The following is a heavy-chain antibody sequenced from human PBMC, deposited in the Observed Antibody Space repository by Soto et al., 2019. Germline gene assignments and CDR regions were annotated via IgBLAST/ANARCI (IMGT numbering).Heavy chain of an antibody. CDR3: ARVGTGTTDYYYYYLDV. CDR2: TYYRSKWYN. J-gene: IGHJ6*03. Sequence: PSPALSRTCAISGDSVSRNSAAWNWIRQSPSRGLEWLGRTYYRSKWYNDYAVSVKSRITINPDTSKNQFSLQLNSVTPEDTAVYYCARVGTGTTDYYYYYLDVWGKGTTVTVSS. CDR1: GDSVSRNSAA. V-gene: IGHV6-1*01. D-gene: IGHD1-7*01.